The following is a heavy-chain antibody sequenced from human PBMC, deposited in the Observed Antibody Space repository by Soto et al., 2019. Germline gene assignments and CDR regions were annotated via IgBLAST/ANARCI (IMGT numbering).Heavy chain of an antibody. Sequence: GGSLRLSCAASGFTFSSYSMNWVRQAPGKGLEWVSYISSSSSTIYYADSVKGRFTISRDNAKNSLYLQMNSLRDEDTAVYYCARAGYSSSWQHRTLDYWGQGTLVTVSS. CDR1: GFTFSSYS. CDR3: ARAGYSSSWQHRTLDY. CDR2: ISSSSSTI. J-gene: IGHJ4*02. V-gene: IGHV3-48*02. D-gene: IGHD6-13*01.